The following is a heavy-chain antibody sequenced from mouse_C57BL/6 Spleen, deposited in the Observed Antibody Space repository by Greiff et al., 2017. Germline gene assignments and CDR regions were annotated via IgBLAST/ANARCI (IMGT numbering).Heavy chain of an antibody. D-gene: IGHD2-5*01. Sequence: QVQLQQSGAELARPGASVKLSCKASGYTFTSYGISWVKQRTGQGLEWIGEIYPRSGNTYYNEKFKGKATLTADKSSSTAYMELRSLTSEDSAVYFCAPAYYSNYEGAMDYWGQGTSVTVSS. CDR3: APAYYSNYEGAMDY. J-gene: IGHJ4*01. CDR2: IYPRSGNT. CDR1: GYTFTSYG. V-gene: IGHV1-81*01.